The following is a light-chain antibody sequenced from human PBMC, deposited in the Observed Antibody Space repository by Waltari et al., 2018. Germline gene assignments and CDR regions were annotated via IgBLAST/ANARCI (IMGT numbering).Light chain of an antibody. J-gene: IGKJ1*01. V-gene: IGKV3-11*01. Sequence: ILLTQSPGPLSMSPGGGVTPSCRASQSLSRALAWYQQKPGQAPRLLIYNVFNRATDIPDRFSGSGSGTDFSLTISSLEPEDFAVYYCQHYVSLPATFGQGTKVEIK. CDR1: QSLSRA. CDR2: NVF. CDR3: QHYVSLPAT.